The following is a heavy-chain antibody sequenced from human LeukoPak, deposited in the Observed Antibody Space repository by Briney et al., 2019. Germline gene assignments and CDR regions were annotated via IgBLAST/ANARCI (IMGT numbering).Heavy chain of an antibody. J-gene: IGHJ4*02. V-gene: IGHV3-7*03. CDR1: GFTFTSYW. CDR3: TREGIAAAADY. D-gene: IGHD6-13*01. CDR2: IKQDGSEK. Sequence: GGSLRLSCAASGFTFTSYWMSWVRQAPGKGLEWVANIKQDGSEKYYVDSVKGRFTISRDNAKNSLYLQMNSLRVEDTAVYFCTREGIAAAADYWGQGTLVTVSS.